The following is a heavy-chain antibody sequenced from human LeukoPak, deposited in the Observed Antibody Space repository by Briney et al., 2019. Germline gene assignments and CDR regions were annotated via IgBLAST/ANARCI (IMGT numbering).Heavy chain of an antibody. Sequence: SETLSLTCTVSGDSISSSNYYWGWIRQPPGKGLDWIGTIFYSGSTYYNPSLRSRLTISVDTSKNQFSLKLDSVTAADTAVYYCAKSLVLWAVAGFDYWGQGTLVTVSS. V-gene: IGHV4-39*07. CDR2: IFYSGST. J-gene: IGHJ4*02. D-gene: IGHD6-19*01. CDR3: AKSLVLWAVAGFDY. CDR1: GDSISSSNYY.